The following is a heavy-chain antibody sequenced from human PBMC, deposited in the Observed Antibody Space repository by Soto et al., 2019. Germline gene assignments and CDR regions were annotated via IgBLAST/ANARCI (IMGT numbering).Heavy chain of an antibody. CDR1: GYTFTSYG. Sequence: ASVKVSCKASGYTFTSYGISWVRQAPGQGLEWMGWISAYNGNTNYAQKLQGRVTMTTDTSTSTAYMELRSLRSDDTAVYYCARDLYPYSYGSGRYDRRNWFDPWGQGTLVNVSS. V-gene: IGHV1-18*01. CDR3: ARDLYPYSYGSGRYDRRNWFDP. CDR2: ISAYNGNT. D-gene: IGHD3-10*01. J-gene: IGHJ5*02.